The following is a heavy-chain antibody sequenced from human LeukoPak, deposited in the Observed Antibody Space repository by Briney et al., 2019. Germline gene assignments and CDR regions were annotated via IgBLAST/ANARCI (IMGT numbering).Heavy chain of an antibody. CDR2: ISYDGSNK. V-gene: IGHV3-30*04. J-gene: IGHJ4*02. CDR1: GFTFSSYA. D-gene: IGHD3-22*01. CDR3: AKGGYEYDSSGHNYFDY. Sequence: QSGGSLRLSCAASGFTFSSYAMHWVRQAPGKGLEWVAVISYDGSNKYYADSVKGRFTISRDNSKNTLYLQMNSLRVEDTAVYYCAKGGYEYDSSGHNYFDYWGQGTLVTVSS.